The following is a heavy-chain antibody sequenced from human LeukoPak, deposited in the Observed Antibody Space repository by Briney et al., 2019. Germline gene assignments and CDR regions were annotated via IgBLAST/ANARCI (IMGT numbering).Heavy chain of an antibody. J-gene: IGHJ3*02. D-gene: IGHD3-3*01. CDR3: ARGSSDYDFWSGYRGEAFDI. CDR1: GFTFSSYS. CDR2: ISSSSSYI. Sequence: GGSLRHSCAASGFTFSSYSMNWVRQAPGKGLEWVSSISSSSSYIYYADSVKGRFTISRDNAKNSLYLQMNSLRAEDTAVYYCARGSSDYDFWSGYRGEAFDIWGQGTMVTVSS. V-gene: IGHV3-21*01.